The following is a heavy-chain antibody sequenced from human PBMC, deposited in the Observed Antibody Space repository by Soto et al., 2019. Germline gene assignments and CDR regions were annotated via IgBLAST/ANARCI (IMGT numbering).Heavy chain of an antibody. CDR3: ARTFDIVVERYYGMDV. CDR1: GGTFSSYA. J-gene: IGHJ6*02. Sequence: QVQLVQSGAEVKKPGSSVKVSCKASGGTFSSYAISWVRQAPGQGLAWMGGIIPIFGTANYAQKFQGRVTITADKSTSTAYMELSMLRSEDTAVYYWARTFDIVVERYYGMDVWGQGTTVTVSS. CDR2: IIPIFGTA. D-gene: IGHD2-2*01. V-gene: IGHV1-69*06.